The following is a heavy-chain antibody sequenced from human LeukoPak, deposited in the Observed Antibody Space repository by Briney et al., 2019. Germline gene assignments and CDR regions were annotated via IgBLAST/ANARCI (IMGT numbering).Heavy chain of an antibody. D-gene: IGHD3-3*01. CDR2: ISGGGDTT. Sequence: GGSLRLSCAASGFTFSSYDMSWVRQAPGRGLEWVSTISGGGDTTYYADSVKGRFTISRDNSKNTLYLQMNGLRAEDTAVYYCAKDASYYDFWSGYSQSFFDYWGQGTLVTASS. CDR1: GFTFSSYD. CDR3: AKDASYYDFWSGYSQSFFDY. V-gene: IGHV3-23*01. J-gene: IGHJ4*02.